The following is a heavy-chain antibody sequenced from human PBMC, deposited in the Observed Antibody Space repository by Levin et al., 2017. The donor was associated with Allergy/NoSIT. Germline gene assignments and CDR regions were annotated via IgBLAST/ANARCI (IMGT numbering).Heavy chain of an antibody. CDR1: GYTLSELP. CDR2: IDPADGEE. V-gene: IGHV1-24*01. J-gene: IGHJ4*02. Sequence: GESLKISCKVSGYTLSELPINWVRQVPGKGPEWMGGIDPADGEEIYAQKFQGRLTLTEDRSSDTAYMELTTLGSEDTAVYYCATGGGPLAARNDFWIAYLFWGQGTLVTVSS. D-gene: IGHD3-3*01. CDR3: ATGGGPLAARNDFWIAYLF.